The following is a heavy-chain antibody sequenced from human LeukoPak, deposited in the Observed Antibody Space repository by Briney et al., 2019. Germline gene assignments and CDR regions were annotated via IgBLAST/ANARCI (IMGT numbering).Heavy chain of an antibody. CDR3: ARAGYGSGSYYDY. J-gene: IGHJ4*02. CDR2: ISSSSTTI. Sequence: GGSLRLSCAASGFTFSSYSMNWVRQAPGKGLEWVAYISSSSTTIYYADSVKGRFTISRDNAKNSLNLQMNSLRAEDTAVYYCARAGYGSGSYYDYWGQGTLVTVSS. D-gene: IGHD3-10*01. CDR1: GFTFSSYS. V-gene: IGHV3-48*01.